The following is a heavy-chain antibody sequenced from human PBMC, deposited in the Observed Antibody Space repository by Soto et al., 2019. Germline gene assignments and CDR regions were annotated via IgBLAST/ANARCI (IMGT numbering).Heavy chain of an antibody. CDR2: INPSGGST. Sequence: ASVKVSCKASGYTFTSYYMHWVRQAPGQGLEWMGIINPSGGSTSYAQKFQGRVTMTRDTSTSTVYMELSSLRSEDTAVYYCARDKGDFWSGYTYYYYGMDVWGQGTTVAVSS. J-gene: IGHJ6*02. V-gene: IGHV1-46*01. CDR3: ARDKGDFWSGYTYYYYGMDV. D-gene: IGHD3-3*01. CDR1: GYTFTSYY.